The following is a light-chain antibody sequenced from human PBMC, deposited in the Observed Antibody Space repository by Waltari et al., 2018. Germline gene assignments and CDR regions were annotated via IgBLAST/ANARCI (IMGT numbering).Light chain of an antibody. CDR3: CSYAGSFTWV. V-gene: IGLV2-11*01. J-gene: IGLJ1*01. CDR1: NSDVGGYKY. CDR2: DVY. Sequence: QSALTQPRSVSGSPGQSVTISCTGTNSDVGGYKYVSWYQQHPDKAPRLIIYDVYTRPSGVPNRFSGSKSANTASLTISGLQSEDEADYYGCSYAGSFTWVFGTGTKVTVL.